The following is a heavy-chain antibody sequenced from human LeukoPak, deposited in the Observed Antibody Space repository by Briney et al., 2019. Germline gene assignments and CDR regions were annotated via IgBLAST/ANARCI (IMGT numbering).Heavy chain of an antibody. Sequence: SETLSLTCTASGGSISSYYWSWIRQPPGKGLEWIGYIYYSGSTNYNPSLKSRVTISVDTSKNQFSLKLSSVTAADTAVYYCARAEAGTFDYWGQGTLVTVSS. CDR1: GGSISSYY. V-gene: IGHV4-59*01. CDR3: ARAEAGTFDY. CDR2: IYYSGST. D-gene: IGHD6-19*01. J-gene: IGHJ4*02.